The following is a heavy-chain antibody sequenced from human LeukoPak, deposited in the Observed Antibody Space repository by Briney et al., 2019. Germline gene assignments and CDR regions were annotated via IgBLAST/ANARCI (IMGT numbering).Heavy chain of an antibody. CDR2: IYYSGST. Sequence: SETLSLTCTVSGGSISSYYWSWIRQPPGKGLECIGYIYYSGSTNYNPSLKSRVTISVDTSKNQFSLKLSSVTAADTAVYYCARDLMGATPLDWFDPWGQGTLVTVSS. D-gene: IGHD1-26*01. V-gene: IGHV4-59*01. CDR1: GGSISSYY. CDR3: ARDLMGATPLDWFDP. J-gene: IGHJ5*02.